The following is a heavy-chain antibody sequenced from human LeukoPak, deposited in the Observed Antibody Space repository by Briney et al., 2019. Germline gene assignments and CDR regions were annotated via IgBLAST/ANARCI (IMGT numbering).Heavy chain of an antibody. V-gene: IGHV4-39*01. CDR3: ARPARGDYDSYYMDV. D-gene: IGHD3-10*01. Sequence: SETLSLTCTVSGGSISSSSYYWGWIRQPPGKGLEWIGSIYYSGSTYYNPSLKSRVTISVDTSKNQFSLRLSSVTAADTAVYYCARPARGDYDSYYMDVWGKGTTVTISS. CDR1: GGSISSSSYY. CDR2: IYYSGST. J-gene: IGHJ6*03.